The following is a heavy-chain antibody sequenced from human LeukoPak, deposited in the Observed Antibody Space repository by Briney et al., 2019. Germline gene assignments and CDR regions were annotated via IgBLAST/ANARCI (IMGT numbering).Heavy chain of an antibody. V-gene: IGHV1-18*01. Sequence: ASVKVSCKASGYTFTSYDINWVRQAPGRGLEWMGWINTYSANTNYAQEFQDRVIMTTDTSTSTAYMELRSLRSDDTAVYYCAREGGIARPPYLYYYIDVWGKGTTVTVSS. CDR1: GYTFTSYD. CDR3: AREGGIARPPYLYYYIDV. D-gene: IGHD6-6*01. CDR2: INTYSANT. J-gene: IGHJ6*03.